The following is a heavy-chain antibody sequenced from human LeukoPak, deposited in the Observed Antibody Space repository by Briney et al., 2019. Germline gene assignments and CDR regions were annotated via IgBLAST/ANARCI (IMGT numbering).Heavy chain of an antibody. CDR3: ARRPMGYAPYFDY. V-gene: IGHV4-34*01. J-gene: IGHJ4*02. D-gene: IGHD3-10*01. CDR1: GGSFSGYY. Sequence: SETLSLTCAVYGGSFSGYYWSWIRQPPGKGLEWIGEISHSGSTNYNPSLKSRVTISVDTSKNQFSLKLSSVTAADTAVYYCARRPMGYAPYFDYWGQGTLVTVSS. CDR2: ISHSGST.